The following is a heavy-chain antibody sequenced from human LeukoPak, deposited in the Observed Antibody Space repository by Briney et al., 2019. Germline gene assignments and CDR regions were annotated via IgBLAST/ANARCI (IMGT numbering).Heavy chain of an antibody. Sequence: GGSLRLSCAASGFTSSTYGMHWVRQAPGKGLEWVAVISYDGSNKYYADSVKGRFTISRDNSKNTLSLQMNSLRSEDTAVYYCAKGWDTKSTSRSPFDYWGQGTLVTVSS. CDR2: ISYDGSNK. CDR3: AKGWDTKSTSRSPFDY. V-gene: IGHV3-30*18. D-gene: IGHD1-26*01. CDR1: GFTSSTYG. J-gene: IGHJ4*02.